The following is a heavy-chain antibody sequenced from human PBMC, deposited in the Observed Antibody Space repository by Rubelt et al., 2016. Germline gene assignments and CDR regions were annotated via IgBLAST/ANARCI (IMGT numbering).Heavy chain of an antibody. Sequence: QVQLVQSGAEVKRPGASVKVSCKASGYTFTSYGISWVRQAPGQGLEWMGWISAYNGNTNYAQRLKGRVTMTTYTATSTAYMERRSLRSDDTAVYYCASMYSSSWYRGWFDPWGQGTLVTVSS. D-gene: IGHD6-13*01. CDR2: ISAYNGNT. CDR3: ASMYSSSWYRGWFDP. CDR1: GYTFTSYG. J-gene: IGHJ5*02. V-gene: IGHV1-18*01.